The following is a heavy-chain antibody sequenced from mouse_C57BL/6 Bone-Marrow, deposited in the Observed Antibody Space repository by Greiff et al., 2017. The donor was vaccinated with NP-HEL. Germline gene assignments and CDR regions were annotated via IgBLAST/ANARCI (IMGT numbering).Heavy chain of an antibody. CDR1: GYTFTSYG. Sequence: VKLMESGAELARPGASVKLSCKASGYTFTSYGISWVKQRTGQGLEWIGEIYPRSGNTYYNEKFKGKATLTADKSSSTAYMELRSLTSEDSAVYFCARSSTVVATDYFDYWGQGTTLTVSS. CDR2: IYPRSGNT. CDR3: ARSSTVVATDYFDY. V-gene: IGHV1-81*01. D-gene: IGHD1-1*01. J-gene: IGHJ2*01.